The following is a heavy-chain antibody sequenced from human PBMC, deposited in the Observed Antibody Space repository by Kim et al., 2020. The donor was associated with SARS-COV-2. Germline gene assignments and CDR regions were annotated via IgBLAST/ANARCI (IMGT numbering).Heavy chain of an antibody. Sequence: YTAAVNGRFTISIDNSKSVVYLQMNSLRVDDTALYYCAREHGNLYFVFFNFWGQGTRVTVSS. V-gene: IGHV3-23*01. CDR3: AREHGNLYFVFFNF. J-gene: IGHJ4*02. D-gene: IGHD3-9*01.